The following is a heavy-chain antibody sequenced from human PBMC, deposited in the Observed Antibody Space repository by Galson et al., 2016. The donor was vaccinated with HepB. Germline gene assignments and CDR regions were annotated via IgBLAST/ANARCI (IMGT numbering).Heavy chain of an antibody. D-gene: IGHD5-12*01. CDR1: GATLNSYA. J-gene: IGHJ4*02. Sequence: SVKVSCKASGATLNSYAISWVRQAPGLGLEWMGDIIPIFDTPNYAQKFRGRVTITADKSTNTAYMELSSLRSEDTAIYFCASGYIGQYSTYYFDYWGQGTLVTVSS. V-gene: IGHV1-69*06. CDR2: IIPIFDTP. CDR3: ASGYIGQYSTYYFDY.